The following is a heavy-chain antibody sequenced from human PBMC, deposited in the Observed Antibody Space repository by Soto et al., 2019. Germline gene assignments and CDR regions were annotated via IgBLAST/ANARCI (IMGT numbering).Heavy chain of an antibody. Sequence: PSETLSLTCTVSGGSISSGGYYWSWIRQHPGKGLEWIGYIYYSGSTYYNPSLKSRVTISVDTSKNQFSLKLSSVTAADTAVYYCARDKRGPGFDPWGQGTLVPSPQ. V-gene: IGHV4-31*03. CDR3: ARDKRGPGFDP. J-gene: IGHJ5*02. CDR1: GGSISSGGYY. CDR2: IYYSGST.